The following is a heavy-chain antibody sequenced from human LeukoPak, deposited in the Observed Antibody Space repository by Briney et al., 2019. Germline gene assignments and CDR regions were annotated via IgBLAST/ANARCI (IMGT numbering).Heavy chain of an antibody. J-gene: IGHJ6*01. Sequence: QPGGSLSLSCASSGFPFGTYAMAWVRQAPGKGLDWVSTINVSGGSTYYADPVKGRFTISRDNSKNTLYLQMNNLRAEDTAVYYCAKYGRSGYSSGMDVWGQGSTVSVSS. CDR1: GFPFGTYA. CDR3: AKYGRSGYSSGMDV. D-gene: IGHD2-15*01. CDR2: INVSGGST. V-gene: IGHV3-23*01.